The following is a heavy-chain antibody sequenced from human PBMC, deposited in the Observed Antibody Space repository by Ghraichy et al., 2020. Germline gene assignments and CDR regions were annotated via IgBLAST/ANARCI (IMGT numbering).Heavy chain of an antibody. CDR2: IRSKAYGGTT. J-gene: IGHJ6*03. V-gene: IGHV3-49*04. Sequence: GGSLRLSCTASGFSFGEYVMSWVRQAPGKGLEWVGFIRSKAYGGTTEHAASVEGRFTISRDDSKSIVYLQMNSLKTDDTGVYYCTRDYGGSNWYEYFYYMDVWGKGTTVTVSS. CDR1: GFSFGEYV. CDR3: TRDYGGSNWYEYFYYMDV. D-gene: IGHD6-13*01.